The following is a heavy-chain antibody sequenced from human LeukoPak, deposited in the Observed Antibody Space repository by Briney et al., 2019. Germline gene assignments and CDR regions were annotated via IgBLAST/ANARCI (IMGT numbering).Heavy chain of an antibody. CDR2: ISSSSSTI. CDR3: ARDPRYSYDDSGTFDS. J-gene: IGHJ4*02. Sequence: GGSLRLSCAASGFTFSSYSMNWVRQAPGKGLERVSYISSSSSTIYYADSVKGRFTISRDNAKNSLYLQMNTLRAEDTAIYYCARDPRYSYDDSGTFDSWGQGTLVIDSS. V-gene: IGHV3-48*04. D-gene: IGHD3-22*01. CDR1: GFTFSSYS.